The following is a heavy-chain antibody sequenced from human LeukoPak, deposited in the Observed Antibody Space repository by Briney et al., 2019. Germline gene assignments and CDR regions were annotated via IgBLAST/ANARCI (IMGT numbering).Heavy chain of an antibody. J-gene: IGHJ5*02. CDR2: ISAYNSNT. CDR3: ARKPGYCSGGSCYRVLGWFDP. CDR1: GYTFTSYG. Sequence: ASVKVSCKASGYTFTSYGISWVRQAPGQGLEWMGWISAYNSNTNYAQKLQGRVTMTTDTSTSTAYMELRSLRSDDTAVYYCARKPGYCSGGSCYRVLGWFDPWGQGTLVTVSS. D-gene: IGHD2-15*01. V-gene: IGHV1-18*01.